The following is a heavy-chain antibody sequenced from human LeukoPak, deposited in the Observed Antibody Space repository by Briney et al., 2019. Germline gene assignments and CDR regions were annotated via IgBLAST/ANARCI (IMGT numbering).Heavy chain of an antibody. CDR1: GDSISFHF. D-gene: IGHD1-26*01. V-gene: IGHV4-59*11. Sequence: SETLSLTCSVSGDSISFHFWSWIRQPPGKGLEWIGHTYYGGSTGYNPSLAGRVTVSADTSKNQFSLKLSSVTAADTAVYYCATLGRAAGNAFDIWGQGTVVIVSS. CDR3: ATLGRAAGNAFDI. CDR2: TYYGGST. J-gene: IGHJ3*02.